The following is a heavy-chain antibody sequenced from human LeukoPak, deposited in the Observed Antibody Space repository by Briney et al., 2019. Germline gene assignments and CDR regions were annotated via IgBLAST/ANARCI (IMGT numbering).Heavy chain of an antibody. CDR2: IIPIFGTA. D-gene: IGHD1-1*01. CDR1: GGTFSNHA. V-gene: IGHV1-69*13. J-gene: IGHJ4*02. Sequence: ASVKVSCKASGGTFSNHAVSWVRQAPGQRLEWMGGIIPIFGTANYAQKFQGRVTITADESTSTAYMELSSLRSEDTAVYYCARAHRQLERLGRYYFDYWGQGTLVTVSS. CDR3: ARAHRQLERLGRYYFDY.